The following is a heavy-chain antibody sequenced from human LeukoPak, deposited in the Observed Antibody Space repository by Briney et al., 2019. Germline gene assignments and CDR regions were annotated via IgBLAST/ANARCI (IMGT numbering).Heavy chain of an antibody. CDR2: INPNSGGT. Sequence: ASVKVSCKASGYTFTGYYMHWVRQAPGQGLEWMGWINPNSGGTNYAQKFQGRVTMTRDTSISTAYMELSRLSSVTAADTAVYYCARDLYGSGNYFDYWGQGTLVTVSS. V-gene: IGHV1-2*02. D-gene: IGHD3-10*01. CDR1: GYTFTGYY. J-gene: IGHJ4*02. CDR3: ARDLYGSGNYFDY.